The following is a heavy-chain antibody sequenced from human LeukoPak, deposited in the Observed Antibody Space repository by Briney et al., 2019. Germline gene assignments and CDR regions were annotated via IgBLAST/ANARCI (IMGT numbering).Heavy chain of an antibody. J-gene: IGHJ3*02. CDR2: IYYSGST. CDR1: GFTFSTYS. CDR3: ARVLGGAFDI. D-gene: IGHD3-16*01. Sequence: PGGSLRLSCAASGFTFSTYSMNWVRQAPGKGLEWIGYIYYSGSTNYNPSLKSRVTISVDTSKNQFSLKLSSVTAADTAVYYCARVLGGAFDIWGQGTMVTVSS. V-gene: IGHV4-59*01.